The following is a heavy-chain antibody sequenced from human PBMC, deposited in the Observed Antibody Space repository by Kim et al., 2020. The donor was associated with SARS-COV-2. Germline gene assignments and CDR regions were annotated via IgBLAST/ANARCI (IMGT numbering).Heavy chain of an antibody. J-gene: IGHJ4*02. D-gene: IGHD3-22*01. CDR3: ARDYYDGSGSYYRMDY. Sequence: GALKGRFTNSRDNYKNSLFLQMNSLRAEDTAVYYCARDYYDGSGSYYRMDYWGQGTLVTVS. V-gene: IGHV3-21*01.